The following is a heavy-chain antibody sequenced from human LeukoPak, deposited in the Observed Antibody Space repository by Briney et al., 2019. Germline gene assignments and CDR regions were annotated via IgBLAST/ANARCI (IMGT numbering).Heavy chain of an antibody. CDR1: GYTFTSYG. D-gene: IGHD6-13*01. J-gene: IGHJ4*02. CDR2: ISAYNGIT. CDR3: ARVHSSSWNYYFDY. Sequence: GASVKVSCKASGYTFTSYGISWVRQAPGQGLEWMGWISAYNGITNYAQKLQGRVTMTTDTSTSTAYMELRSLRSDDTAVYYCARVHSSSWNYYFDYWGQGTLVTVSS. V-gene: IGHV1-18*01.